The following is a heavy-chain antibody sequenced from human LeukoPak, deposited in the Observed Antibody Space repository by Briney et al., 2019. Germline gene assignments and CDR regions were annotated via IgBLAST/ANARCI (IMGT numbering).Heavy chain of an antibody. J-gene: IGHJ4*02. D-gene: IGHD3-22*01. Sequence: SQTLSLTCTVSGGSISSGGYYWSWIRQHPGKGLEWIGYIYYSGSTYYNPSLKSRVTISVDTSKNQFSLKLSSVTAADTAAYYCARDYDSSGLDYWGQGTLVTVSS. V-gene: IGHV4-31*03. CDR1: GGSISSGGYY. CDR2: IYYSGST. CDR3: ARDYDSSGLDY.